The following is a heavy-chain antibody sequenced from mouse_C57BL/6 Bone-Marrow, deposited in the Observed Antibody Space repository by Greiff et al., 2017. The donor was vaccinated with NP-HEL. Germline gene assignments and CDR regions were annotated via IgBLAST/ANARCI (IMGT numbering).Heavy chain of an antibody. Sequence: VQLQQSGAELVRPGASVKLSCTASGFNINDDYMHWVKQRPEQGLEWIGWIDPENGDTDYASKFQGKATLTVDTSSNTAYLQLSSLTSEDTAVYGSTSCDGYSGFAYWGQGTMVTVAA. CDR3: TSCDGYSGFAY. CDR2: IDPENGDT. V-gene: IGHV14-4*01. J-gene: IGHJ3*01. D-gene: IGHD2-3*01. CDR1: GFNINDDY.